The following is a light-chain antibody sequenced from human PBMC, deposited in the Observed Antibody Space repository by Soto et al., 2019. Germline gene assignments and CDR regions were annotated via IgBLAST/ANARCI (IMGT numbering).Light chain of an antibody. Sequence: DIVMTQSPDSLAVSLGERATINCKSSQSVFSNSNNKNCIAWYQQKSGQPPKLLIYWASSRESGVPDRFSGGGSGTDFTLTISSLQPEEFATYYCQQYDSFSVTFGQGTKVDIK. J-gene: IGKJ1*01. CDR3: QQYDSFSVT. CDR1: QSVFSNSNNKNC. V-gene: IGKV4-1*01. CDR2: WAS.